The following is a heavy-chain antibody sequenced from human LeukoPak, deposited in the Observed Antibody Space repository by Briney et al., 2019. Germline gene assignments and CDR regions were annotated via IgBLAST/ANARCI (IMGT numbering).Heavy chain of an antibody. CDR2: IYYSGST. CDR1: GCSISSGDYY. Sequence: PSQTLSLTCTVSGCSISSGDYYWSWIRPPPGKGLEWFGYIYYSGSTYYNPSLKSRVTISVDTSKNQISLKLSSVTAADTAVYYCASALPLDYYGSGSPTFDYWGQGTLVTVSS. CDR3: ASALPLDYYGSGSPTFDY. J-gene: IGHJ4*02. D-gene: IGHD3-10*01. V-gene: IGHV4-30-4*01.